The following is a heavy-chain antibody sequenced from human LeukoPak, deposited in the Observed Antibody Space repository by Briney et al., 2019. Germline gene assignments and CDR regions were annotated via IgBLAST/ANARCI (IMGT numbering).Heavy chain of an antibody. CDR2: IIPILGIA. CDR3: ASGNYDILTGYPNWFDP. V-gene: IGHV1-69*04. Sequence: GASVRVSFKASGGTFISYAISWMRQAPGQGREWMGRIIPILGIANYAQKLQGRVTITADKSTSTAYMELSSLRSEDTAVYYCASGNYDILTGYPNWFDPWGQGTLVTVSS. CDR1: GGTFISYA. D-gene: IGHD3-9*01. J-gene: IGHJ5*02.